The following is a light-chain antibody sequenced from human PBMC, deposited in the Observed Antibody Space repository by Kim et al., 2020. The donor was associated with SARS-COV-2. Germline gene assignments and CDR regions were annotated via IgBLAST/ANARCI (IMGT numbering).Light chain of an antibody. CDR3: QQCYSTPRT. J-gene: IGKJ1*01. V-gene: IGKV1-39*01. CDR2: ATS. Sequence: GDRVTITCRASQNITTYLNWYQQKPGKAPKLLIYATSSLQSGVPSRFSGSGSGADFTLNISSLQPEDFATYYCQQCYSTPRTFGQGTKV. CDR1: QNITTY.